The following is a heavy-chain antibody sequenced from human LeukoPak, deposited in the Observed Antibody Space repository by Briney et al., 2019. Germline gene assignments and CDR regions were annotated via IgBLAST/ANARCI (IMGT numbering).Heavy chain of an antibody. D-gene: IGHD4-17*01. CDR3: ARHSQDYGDYHPEY. Sequence: SETLSRTCTGSGCSISSYYWSWIGQPPGKELEGIGYIYYSGSTNYNPSLKSRVTISVDPSKNQFSLTLSSVTAADTAVYYCARHSQDYGDYHPEYWGQGTLVTVSS. V-gene: IGHV4-59*01. CDR1: GCSISSYY. CDR2: IYYSGST. J-gene: IGHJ4*02.